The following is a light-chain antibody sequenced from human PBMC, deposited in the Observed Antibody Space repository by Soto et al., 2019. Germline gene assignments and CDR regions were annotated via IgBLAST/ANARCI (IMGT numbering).Light chain of an antibody. J-gene: IGKJ2*01. CDR3: MQALQTPYS. CDR1: QSLLHRNGYSS. CDR2: LAS. Sequence: DIVMTQSPLSLPVSPGEPASISCRSSQSLLHRNGYSSLDWYLQKPGQSPRLLIYLASTRASGVPDKFSDSGSGTVFTLKISRVEAEDVGIYYCMQALQTPYSFGQGTKLDI. V-gene: IGKV2-28*01.